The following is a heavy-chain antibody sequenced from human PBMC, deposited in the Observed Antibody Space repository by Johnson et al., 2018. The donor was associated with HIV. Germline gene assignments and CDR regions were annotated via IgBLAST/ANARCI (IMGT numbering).Heavy chain of an antibody. CDR3: AKDFIAAAGHDAFDI. CDR2: ASYDGDNK. Sequence: QEQLVESGGGVVQPGRSLRLSCAASHFTFGAYAIHWVRLAPGKGLEWVAVASYDGDNKYYADSVNGRFTISKDNSKDTLYMEMNNLRLEDTAVYYCAKDFIAAAGHDAFDIWGQGTMVTVSS. V-gene: IGHV3-30*18. J-gene: IGHJ3*02. D-gene: IGHD6-13*01. CDR1: HFTFGAYA.